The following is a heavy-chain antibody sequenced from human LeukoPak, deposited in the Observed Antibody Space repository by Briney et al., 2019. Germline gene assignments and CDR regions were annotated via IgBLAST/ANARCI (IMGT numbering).Heavy chain of an antibody. CDR2: IYYSGST. CDR3: ARIRIRDGDAFDI. J-gene: IGHJ3*02. D-gene: IGHD5-24*01. V-gene: IGHV4-59*01. CDR1: GGSISSYY. Sequence: PSETLSLTCTVSGGSISSYYWSWIRQPPGKGLEWIGYIYYSGSTNYNPSLKSRVTISVDTSKNQFSLKLSSVTAADTAVYYCARIRIRDGDAFDIWGQGAMVTVSS.